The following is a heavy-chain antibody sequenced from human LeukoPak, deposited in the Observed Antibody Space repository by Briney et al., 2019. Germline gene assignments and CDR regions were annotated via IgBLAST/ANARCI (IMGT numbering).Heavy chain of an antibody. J-gene: IGHJ5*02. CDR1: GFTFSSYS. V-gene: IGHV3-21*04. Sequence: GTSLRLSCAASGFTFSSYSMNWVRQAPGKGLEWVSSISSSSSYIYYADSVKGRFTISRDNSKNTLYLQMNSLRAEDTAVYYCAKDQTGDYGDYLNPWGQGTLVTVSS. CDR2: ISSSSSYI. CDR3: AKDQTGDYGDYLNP. D-gene: IGHD4-17*01.